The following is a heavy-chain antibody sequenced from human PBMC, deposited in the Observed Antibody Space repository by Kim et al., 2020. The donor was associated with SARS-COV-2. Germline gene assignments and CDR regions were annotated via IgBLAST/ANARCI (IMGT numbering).Heavy chain of an antibody. J-gene: IGHJ3*02. D-gene: IGHD2-21*01. V-gene: IGHV3-23*01. Sequence: ADSVKGRFSFSRDNSKNTLYLQMNSLKAEDTAQYYCAKYLTIVPARAFDIWGQGTKVTVSS. CDR3: AKYLTIVPARAFDI.